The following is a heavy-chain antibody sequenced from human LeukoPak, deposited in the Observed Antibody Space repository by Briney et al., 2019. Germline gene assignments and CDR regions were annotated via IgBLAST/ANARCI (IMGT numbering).Heavy chain of an antibody. CDR3: ARSAHDYGDPVGYYYYYYGMDV. D-gene: IGHD4-17*01. V-gene: IGHV4-59*01. CDR1: GGSNSSYY. Sequence: SETLSLTCTVSGGSNSSYYWSWIRQPPGKGLEWIGYIYYSGSTNYNPSLKSRVTISVDTSKNQFSLKLSSVTAADTAVYYCARSAHDYGDPVGYYYYYYGMDVWGQGTTVTVSS. J-gene: IGHJ6*02. CDR2: IYYSGST.